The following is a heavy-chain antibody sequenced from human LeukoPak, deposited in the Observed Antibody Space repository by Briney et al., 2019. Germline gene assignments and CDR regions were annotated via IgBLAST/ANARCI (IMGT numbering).Heavy chain of an antibody. CDR2: MNPNSGNT. J-gene: IGHJ6*02. Sequence: ASVKVSCKASGYTFNNYDINWVRQAPGLGLEWMGWMNPNSGNTGYAQEFQGRFTLTRETFISTAYMELSSLRSDDTAVYYCVRAMAPLDTFNYQYAMDVWGQGTMVTVSS. CDR1: GYTFNNYD. V-gene: IGHV1-8*01. D-gene: IGHD5-24*01. CDR3: VRAMAPLDTFNYQYAMDV.